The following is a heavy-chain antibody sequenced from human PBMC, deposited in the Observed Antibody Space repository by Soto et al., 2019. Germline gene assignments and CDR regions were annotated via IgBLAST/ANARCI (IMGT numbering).Heavy chain of an antibody. CDR2: IYYSGST. J-gene: IGHJ6*02. Sequence: SETLSLTCTVSGGSIITSTYYWGWIRQPPGKGLEWIGNIYYSGSTYYNPSFKSRVTISVDTSKSQFSLRLNSVTAADTAVYYCARDLWGYCGTDCYPLDVWGQGTTVT. V-gene: IGHV4-39*07. D-gene: IGHD2-21*02. CDR1: GGSIITSTYY. CDR3: ARDLWGYCGTDCYPLDV.